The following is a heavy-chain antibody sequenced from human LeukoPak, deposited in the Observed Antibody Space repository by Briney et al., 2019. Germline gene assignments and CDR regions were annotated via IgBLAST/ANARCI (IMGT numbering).Heavy chain of an antibody. Sequence: PGGSLRLSCAASGSTFSSYAMSWVRQAPGKGLEWVSALSGSGGSTHYADSVQGRFTISRDNAKNSLYLQMNSLRAEDTAVYYCARASGDIVETATMGSYWGQGTLVTVSS. CDR1: GSTFSSYA. J-gene: IGHJ4*02. D-gene: IGHD5-18*01. V-gene: IGHV3-23*01. CDR2: LSGSGGST. CDR3: ARASGDIVETATMGSY.